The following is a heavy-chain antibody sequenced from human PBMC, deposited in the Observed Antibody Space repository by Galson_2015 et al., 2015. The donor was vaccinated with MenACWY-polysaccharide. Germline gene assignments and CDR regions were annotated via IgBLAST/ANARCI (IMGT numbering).Heavy chain of an antibody. CDR3: TRAIAVAGQRRDFDL. Sequence: ETLSLTCTVSGGSISSYYWNWIRQPPGKGLEWVGYINYSGSTNHNPSLKSRVTTSVDTSKNQFSLNLTSVTDADTAVYYCTRAIAVAGQRRDFDLWGRGTLVTVSS. CDR2: INYSGST. J-gene: IGHJ2*01. V-gene: IGHV4-59*01. D-gene: IGHD6-19*01. CDR1: GGSISSYY.